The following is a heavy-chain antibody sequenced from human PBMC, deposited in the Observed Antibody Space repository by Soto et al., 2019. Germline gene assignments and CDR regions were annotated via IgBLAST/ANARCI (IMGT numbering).Heavy chain of an antibody. CDR2: IYYSGST. Sequence: SETLSLTCTVSGGSISSYYWSWIRQPPGKGLEWIGYIYYSGSTNYNPSLKSRVTISVDTSKNQFSLKLSSVTAADTAVYYCARGQLGMKYYYYGMDVWGQGTTVTVSS. J-gene: IGHJ6*02. CDR1: GGSISSYY. D-gene: IGHD7-27*01. CDR3: ARGQLGMKYYYYGMDV. V-gene: IGHV4-59*01.